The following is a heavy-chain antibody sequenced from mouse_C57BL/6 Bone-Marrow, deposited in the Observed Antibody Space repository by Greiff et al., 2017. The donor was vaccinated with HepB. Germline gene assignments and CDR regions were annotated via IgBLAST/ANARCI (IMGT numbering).Heavy chain of an antibody. CDR2: IYWDDDK. V-gene: IGHV8-12*01. J-gene: IGHJ1*03. D-gene: IGHD1-1*01. CDR1: GFSLSTSGMG. Sequence: QVTLKESGPGILQSSQTLSLTCSFSGFSLSTSGMGVSWIRQPSGKGLEWLAHIYWDDDKRYNPSLKSRLTISKDTSRNQVFLKITSVDTADTATYYCARREGRTTVVAHWYFDVWGTGTTVTVSS. CDR3: ARREGRTTVVAHWYFDV.